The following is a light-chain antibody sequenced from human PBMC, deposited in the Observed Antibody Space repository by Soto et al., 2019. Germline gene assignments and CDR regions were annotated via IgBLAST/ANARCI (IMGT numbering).Light chain of an antibody. CDR1: RNEFAYCYYY. V-gene: IGLV2-14*03. J-gene: IGLJ1*01. CDR3: TSYTSSTPFYV. Sequence: QSALTQPASVSGSPRQSIALSCPGGRNEFAYCYYYFSWYQQHPGQAPQLIIYDVSNRPSGVSDRFSGSKSGNTASLTISGLQAEDEAEYYCTSYTSSTPFYVFGTGTKVTVL. CDR2: DVS.